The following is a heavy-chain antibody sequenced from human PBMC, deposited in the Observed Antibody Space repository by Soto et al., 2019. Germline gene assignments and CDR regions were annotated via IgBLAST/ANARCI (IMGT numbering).Heavy chain of an antibody. CDR3: ATGVICIGYFTVDS. CDR2: FIPVYRTL. V-gene: IGHV1-69*01. D-gene: IGHD3-3*01. J-gene: IGHJ4*02. CDR1: GGSFGNSA. Sequence: QVQLVQSGAEVKKPGSSVKVSCKASGGSFGNSAFNWVRQTPGQGLEWLGGFIPVYRTLNYAQKFQGSVTLTADESTGKAYMTLSSMASDVTAVYYCATGVICIGYFTVDSWGQGTRVTVSS.